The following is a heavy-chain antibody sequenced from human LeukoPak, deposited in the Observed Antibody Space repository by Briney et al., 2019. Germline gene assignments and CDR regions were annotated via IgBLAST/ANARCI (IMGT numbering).Heavy chain of an antibody. V-gene: IGHV4-38-2*02. D-gene: IGHD2-15*01. CDR3: ARTGSDRIN. Sequence: PSETLSLTCTVSGYSISSGYYWGWIRQPPGKGLEWIGSIYHSGSTYYNPSLKSRVTISVDTSKNQFSLKLSSVTAADTAVYYCARTGSDRINWGQGTLVTVSS. CDR1: GYSISSGYY. CDR2: IYHSGST. J-gene: IGHJ4*02.